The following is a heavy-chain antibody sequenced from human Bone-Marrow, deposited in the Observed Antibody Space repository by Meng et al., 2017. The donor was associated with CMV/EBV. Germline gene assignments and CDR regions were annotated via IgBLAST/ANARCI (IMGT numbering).Heavy chain of an antibody. Sequence: ASVQDSCKASGYTFTSYGISWVRQAPGQGLEWMGWISAYNGNTNYAQKLQGRVTMTTDTSTSTAYMELRRLRSNDTAVYDCAREDSGYDLDYWGQGTLVTVSS. D-gene: IGHD5-12*01. CDR2: ISAYNGNT. CDR1: GYTFTSYG. CDR3: AREDSGYDLDY. J-gene: IGHJ4*02. V-gene: IGHV1-18*01.